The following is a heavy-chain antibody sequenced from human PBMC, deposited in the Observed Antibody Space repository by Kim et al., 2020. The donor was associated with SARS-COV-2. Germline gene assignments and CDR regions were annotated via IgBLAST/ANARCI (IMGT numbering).Heavy chain of an antibody. CDR2: ISSIGHTI. Sequence: GGSLRLSCAASGFTFKDYYMSWIRQAPGKGLEWVSYISSIGHTIYSADSVKGRFTISRDNAKNSLFLQMNSLRAEDTAIYYCARRYCSGGNCYLFADYWGQGTLVTVSS. J-gene: IGHJ4*02. CDR1: GFTFKDYY. V-gene: IGHV3-11*04. CDR3: ARRYCSGGNCYLFADY. D-gene: IGHD2-15*01.